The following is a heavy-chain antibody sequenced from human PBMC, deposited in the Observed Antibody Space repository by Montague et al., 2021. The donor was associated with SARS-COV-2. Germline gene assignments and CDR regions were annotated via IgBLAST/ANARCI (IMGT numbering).Heavy chain of an antibody. V-gene: IGHV4-59*02. CDR2: IYDSGST. CDR3: ARAPIYRSSWYAYFDY. D-gene: IGHD6-13*01. CDR1: GSSVRSYY. J-gene: IGHJ4*02. Sequence: SETLSLTCIVSGSSVRSYYWSWIRQPPGKGLGWIGYIYDSGSTNYNPSLKSRVTISVDTSKNRFSLKLSSVTAADTAVYYCARAPIYRSSWYAYFDYWGQGTLVTVSS.